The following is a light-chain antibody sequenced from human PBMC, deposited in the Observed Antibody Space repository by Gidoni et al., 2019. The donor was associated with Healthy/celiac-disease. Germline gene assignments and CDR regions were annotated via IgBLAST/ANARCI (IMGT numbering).Light chain of an antibody. Sequence: DIQMTQSPSTLSASVGDRVTITCRASQSISSWLAWYQQKPGKAPKLLIYDASSLESGVPSSFSGSGSGTEFTLTIRSLQPDDFATYYCQQYNSYLTFGQGTKVEIK. J-gene: IGKJ1*01. CDR1: QSISSW. V-gene: IGKV1-5*01. CDR2: DAS. CDR3: QQYNSYLT.